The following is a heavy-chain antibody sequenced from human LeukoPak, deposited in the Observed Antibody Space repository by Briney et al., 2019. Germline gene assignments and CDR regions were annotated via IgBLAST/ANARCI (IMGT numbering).Heavy chain of an antibody. CDR2: FSGGDGSP. J-gene: IGHJ4*02. CDR3: AKNGWLRSSGLWGDY. D-gene: IGHD5-12*01. CDR1: GFTFSSYA. V-gene: IGHV3-23*01. Sequence: GGSLRLSCVASGFTFSSYAMTWFRQAPGKGLEWVSSFSGGDGSPYHADSVKGRFTIFRDNSKSTLYLQMNSLRAEDTAIYYCAKNGWLRSSGLWGDYWGQGALVTVSS.